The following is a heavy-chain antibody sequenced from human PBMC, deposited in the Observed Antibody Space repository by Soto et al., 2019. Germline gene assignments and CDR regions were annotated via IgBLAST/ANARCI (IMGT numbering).Heavy chain of an antibody. D-gene: IGHD3-9*01. J-gene: IGHJ6*03. V-gene: IGHV1-3*01. CDR3: ARWLGFKTGTDDYYYMDV. CDR1: GYTFTSYA. Sequence: ASVKVSCKASGYTFTSYAMHWVRQAPGQRLEWMGWINAGNGNTKYSQKFQGRVTITRDTSGSTAYMELSSLRSEDTAVYYCARWLGFKTGTDDYYYMDVWGKGTTVTVSS. CDR2: INAGNGNT.